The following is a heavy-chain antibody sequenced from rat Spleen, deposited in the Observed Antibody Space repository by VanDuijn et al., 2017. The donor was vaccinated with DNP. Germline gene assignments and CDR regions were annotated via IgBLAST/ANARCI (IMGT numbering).Heavy chain of an antibody. J-gene: IGHJ2*01. V-gene: IGHV5-17*01. CDR1: GFTFSDYA. Sequence: EVQLVESGGGLVQPGRSLKLSCAASGFTFSDYAMAWVRQAPKKGLEWVATISYDGSRTYYRDSVRGRFTISRDDAKSTLYLQMDSLRSEDTATYFCARHYGGYDYWGQGVMVTVSS. D-gene: IGHD1-11*01. CDR2: ISYDGSRT. CDR3: ARHYGGYDY.